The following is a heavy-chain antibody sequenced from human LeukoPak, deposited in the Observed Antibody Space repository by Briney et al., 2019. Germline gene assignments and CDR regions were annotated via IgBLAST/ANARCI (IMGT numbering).Heavy chain of an antibody. J-gene: IGHJ6*02. V-gene: IGHV3-23*01. Sequence: PGGSLRLSCAASGFTFSSYAMSWVRQAPGKGLEWVSAISGSGGSTYYADSVKGRFTISRDNSENTLYLQMNSLRAEDTAVYYCAKGDSSSCYYYGMDVWGQGTTVTVSS. CDR2: ISGSGGST. CDR1: GFTFSSYA. D-gene: IGHD6-13*01. CDR3: AKGDSSSCYYYGMDV.